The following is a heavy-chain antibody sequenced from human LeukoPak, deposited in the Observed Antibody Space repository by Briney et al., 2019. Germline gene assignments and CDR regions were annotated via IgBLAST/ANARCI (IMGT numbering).Heavy chain of an antibody. CDR1: GFTFSGYW. CDR2: IKQDGSEK. CDR3: ARYGSGKEDDAFDI. J-gene: IGHJ3*02. D-gene: IGHD6-19*01. V-gene: IGHV3-7*01. Sequence: GGSLRLSCAASGFTFSGYWMSWVRQAPGEGLEWVANIKQDGSEKYYVDSVKGRFTISRDNAKNSLYLQMNSLRAEDTAVYYCARYGSGKEDDAFDIWGQGTMVTVSS.